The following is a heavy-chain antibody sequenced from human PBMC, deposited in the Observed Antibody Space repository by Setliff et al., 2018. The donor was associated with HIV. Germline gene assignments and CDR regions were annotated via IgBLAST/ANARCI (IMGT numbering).Heavy chain of an antibody. D-gene: IGHD3-10*01. V-gene: IGHV4-39*01. Sequence: SETLSLTCTVSGGSISSSSYYWGWIRQPPGKGLEWIGSIYYSGSTYYNPSLKSRVTISVDTSKNQFSLKLSSVTAADTAVYYCARHRNLDLRGEAFDIWGQGTMVTVSS. CDR2: IYYSGST. J-gene: IGHJ3*02. CDR3: ARHRNLDLRGEAFDI. CDR1: GGSISSSSYY.